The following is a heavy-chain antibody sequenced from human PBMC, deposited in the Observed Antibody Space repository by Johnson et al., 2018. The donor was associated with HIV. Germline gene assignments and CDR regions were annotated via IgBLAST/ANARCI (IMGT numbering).Heavy chain of an antibody. J-gene: IGHJ3*02. CDR1: GFSFADYG. CDR3: ARDEEYSSGWYGSDAFDI. V-gene: IGHV3-20*04. D-gene: IGHD6-19*01. CDR2: INWNGYRT. Sequence: EVQLVESGGSVVRPGGSLRLSCAASGFSFADYGMSWVRQGPGKGLEWVSGINWNGYRTTYADSVKGRFTISRDNAKNSLSLQMNTLRAEDTAVYYCARDEEYSSGWYGSDAFDIWGQGTMVTVSS.